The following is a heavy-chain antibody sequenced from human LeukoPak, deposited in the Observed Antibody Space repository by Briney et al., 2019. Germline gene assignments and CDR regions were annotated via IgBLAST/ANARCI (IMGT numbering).Heavy chain of an antibody. J-gene: IGHJ4*02. CDR2: MSGSGGST. CDR3: AKKVSFGELSD. V-gene: IGHV3-23*01. Sequence: GSLRLSCAASGFTFNNYGMTWVRQAPGRGLEWVSTMSGSGGSTYYADSVKGRFTISRDNSKDTLYLQMSSLRAEDTALYYCAKKVSFGELSDWGQGTLVTVSS. CDR1: GFTFNNYG. D-gene: IGHD3-10*01.